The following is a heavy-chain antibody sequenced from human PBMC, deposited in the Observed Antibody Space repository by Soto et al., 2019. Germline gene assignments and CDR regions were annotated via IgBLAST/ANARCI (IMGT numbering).Heavy chain of an antibody. J-gene: IGHJ5*02. CDR1: GGTFSSYA. Sequence: SVKISCKASGGTFSSYAISWVRQAPGQGLEWMGGIIPIFGTANYAQKFQGRVTITADESTSTAYMELSSLRSEDTAVYYCATERVTIFGVVITYNWFAPSRKGTLVAVSS. CDR3: ATERVTIFGVVITYNWFAP. CDR2: IIPIFGTA. V-gene: IGHV1-69*13. D-gene: IGHD3-3*01.